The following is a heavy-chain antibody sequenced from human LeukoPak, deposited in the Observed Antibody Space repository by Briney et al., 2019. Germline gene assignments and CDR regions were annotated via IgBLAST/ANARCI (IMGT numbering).Heavy chain of an antibody. J-gene: IGHJ4*02. CDR1: GITFSSYG. CDR3: AKGGVRGVAVDY. CDR2: ISSTGGTT. Sequence: GGSLRLSCAASGITFSSYGMSWVRQAPGKGLEWVSSISSTGGTTYYADSEKGRFTISRDNSKNTLYLQMNSLRAEDTAVYYCAKGGVRGVAVDYWGQGTLVTVSS. V-gene: IGHV3-23*01. D-gene: IGHD3-10*01.